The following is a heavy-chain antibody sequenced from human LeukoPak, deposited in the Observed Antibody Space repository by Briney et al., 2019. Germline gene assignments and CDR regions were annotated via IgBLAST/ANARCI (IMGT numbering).Heavy chain of an antibody. CDR1: GGSISSYY. CDR2: IYTSGST. Sequence: SETLSLTCTVSGGSISSYYWSWIRQPAGKGLEWIGRIYTSGSTNYNPSLKSRVTMSVDTSKNQFSLKLSSVTAADTAVYYCARSYYDSSGYYLSPTIDFDYWGQGTLVTVSS. D-gene: IGHD3-22*01. J-gene: IGHJ4*02. CDR3: ARSYYDSSGYYLSPTIDFDY. V-gene: IGHV4-4*07.